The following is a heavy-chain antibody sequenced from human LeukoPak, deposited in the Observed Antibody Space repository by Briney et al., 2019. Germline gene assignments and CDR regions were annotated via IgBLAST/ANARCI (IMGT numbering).Heavy chain of an antibody. V-gene: IGHV3-23*01. CDR1: GFIFSNYA. CDR3: AKALGKMTTVTSPLGY. D-gene: IGHD4-17*01. CDR2: ISGSGGNT. Sequence: GGSLRLSCAASGFIFSNYAMSWVRQAPGKGLEWVSAISGSGGNTYYADSVKGRFTISRDNSKNTLYLQMNSLTAEDTAVYYCAKALGKMTTVTSPLGYWGQGTLVTVSS. J-gene: IGHJ4*02.